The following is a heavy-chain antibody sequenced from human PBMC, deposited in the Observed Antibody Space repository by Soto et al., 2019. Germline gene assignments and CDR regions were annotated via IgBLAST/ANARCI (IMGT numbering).Heavy chain of an antibody. CDR2: ISSSSSTI. D-gene: IGHD6-13*01. CDR3: ARAKAPLYSSSWYWFDP. Sequence: GGSLRLSCAAPGFTFRSFSMNWVRQAPGKGLEWVSYISSSSSTIYYADSVKGRFTISRDNAKNSLYLQMNSLRAEDTAVYYCARAKAPLYSSSWYWFDPWGQGTLVTVSS. CDR1: GFTFRSFS. J-gene: IGHJ5*02. V-gene: IGHV3-48*01.